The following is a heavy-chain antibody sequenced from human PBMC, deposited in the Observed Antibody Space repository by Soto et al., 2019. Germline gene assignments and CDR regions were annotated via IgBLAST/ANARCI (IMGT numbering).Heavy chain of an antibody. J-gene: IGHJ3*01. Sequence: QVQLQESGPRLVKPSDTVSLTCTVSGGSFLGHYWSWIRLTPGSGLEWVGYIHDTGNIHYNPSLKSRVTICKDSAKIQFSLEVTSVTSADTAVYYCARLWGPANWGRRAFDVWGRGTMVTVSS. V-gene: IGHV4-59*07. D-gene: IGHD7-27*01. CDR3: ARLWGPANWGRRAFDV. CDR1: GGSFLGHY. CDR2: IHDTGNI.